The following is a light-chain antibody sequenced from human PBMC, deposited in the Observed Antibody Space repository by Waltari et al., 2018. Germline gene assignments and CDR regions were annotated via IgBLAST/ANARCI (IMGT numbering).Light chain of an antibody. CDR1: GSKLGSNT. V-gene: IGLV1-44*01. Sequence: HSVLTQPPSASGPPGQRVTISCSGTGSKLGSNTVNWYQHLPGTAPQLLIYSNNHRPSGVPERFSGSKSGTSASLAISGLQSEDEADYYCATWDDTLHVLFGGGTKLTVL. CDR2: SNN. J-gene: IGLJ2*01. CDR3: ATWDDTLHVL.